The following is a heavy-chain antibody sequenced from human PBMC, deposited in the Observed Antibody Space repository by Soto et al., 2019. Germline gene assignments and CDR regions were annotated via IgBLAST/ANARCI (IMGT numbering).Heavy chain of an antibody. V-gene: IGHV1-3*01. CDR1: GYTFTSYA. Sequence: ASVKVSCKASGYTFTSYAIHWVRQAPGDSLEWMGWINPGNGKTDYSQKFQGRVTITRDTSATTAYMELSSLRSEDTAVYYCVRVDCSAAYCHFGYYWSQGTLVTVSS. CDR2: INPGNGKT. CDR3: VRVDCSAAYCHFGYY. D-gene: IGHD2-15*01. J-gene: IGHJ4*02.